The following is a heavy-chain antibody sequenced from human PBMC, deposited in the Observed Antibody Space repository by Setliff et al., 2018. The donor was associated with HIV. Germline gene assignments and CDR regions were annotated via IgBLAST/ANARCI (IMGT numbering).Heavy chain of an antibody. J-gene: IGHJ4*02. CDR1: GFTFSYYS. Sequence: GGSLRLSCAASGFTFSYYSMHWVRQAPGKGLEWVSVISGSGDITYYRESVKGRFTVSRDNSNNTVYLQMNSLRAEDTAMYYCAKTQTVITVYGPFDSWGQGTPVTVSS. V-gene: IGHV3-23*01. CDR3: AKTQTVITVYGPFDS. D-gene: IGHD4-4*01. CDR2: ISGSGDIT.